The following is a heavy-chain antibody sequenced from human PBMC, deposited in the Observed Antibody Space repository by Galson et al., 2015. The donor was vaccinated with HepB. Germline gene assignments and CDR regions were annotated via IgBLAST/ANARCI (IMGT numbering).Heavy chain of an antibody. CDR2: INPNSGGT. D-gene: IGHD3-10*01. J-gene: IGHJ5*02. CDR1: GYTFTGYY. V-gene: IGHV1-2*02. Sequence: SVKVSCKASGYTFTGYYMHWVRQAPGQGLEWMGWINPNSGGTNYAQKFQGRVTMTRDTSISTAYMELSRLRSDDTAVCYCARDREGRTNWFDPWGQGTLVTVSS. CDR3: ARDREGRTNWFDP.